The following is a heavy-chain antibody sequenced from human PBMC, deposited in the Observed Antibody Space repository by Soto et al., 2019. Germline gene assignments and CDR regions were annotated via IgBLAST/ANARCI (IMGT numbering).Heavy chain of an antibody. CDR1: GSGFTSYW. J-gene: IGHJ6*02. V-gene: IGHV5-51*01. Sequence: SIEIPCQRSGSGFTSYWSDQVRLMPGRGLAWMGLIYPGDYDTSYSPSFQGQVTISADRSISTAYLQWSSLKASDTAIYYCAKNQGSSGSYYYYYNMDVWGQGTTVTVSS. CDR3: AKNQGSSGSYYYYYNMDV. CDR2: IYPGDYDT. D-gene: IGHD6-6*01.